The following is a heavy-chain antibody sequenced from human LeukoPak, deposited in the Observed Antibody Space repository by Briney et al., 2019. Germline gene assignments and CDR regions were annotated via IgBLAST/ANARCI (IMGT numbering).Heavy chain of an antibody. CDR2: ISSSGSTI. D-gene: IGHD3-22*01. J-gene: IGHJ5*02. V-gene: IGHV3-11*01. Sequence: PGGSLRLSCAASGFTFSDYHMSWIRQAPGKGLEWVSYISSSGSTIYYADSVKGRFTISRDNAKNSLYLQMNSLRAEDTAVYYCARDGAEDITMIVAPFDPWGQGTLVTVSS. CDR1: GFTFSDYH. CDR3: ARDGAEDITMIVAPFDP.